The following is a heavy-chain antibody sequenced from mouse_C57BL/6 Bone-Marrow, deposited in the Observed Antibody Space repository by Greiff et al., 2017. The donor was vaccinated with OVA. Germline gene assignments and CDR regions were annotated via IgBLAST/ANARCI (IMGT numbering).Heavy chain of an antibody. D-gene: IGHD2-4*01. CDR2: IDPSDSYT. J-gene: IGHJ3*01. Sequence: QVQLQQPGAELVMPGASVKLSCKASGYTFTSYWMHWVKQRPGQGLEWIGEIDPSDSYTNYNQKFKGKSTLTVDKSSSTAYMQLSSLTSEDSAVYYCAREDYDGGAWFAYWGQGTLVTVSA. V-gene: IGHV1-69*01. CDR1: GYTFTSYW. CDR3: AREDYDGGAWFAY.